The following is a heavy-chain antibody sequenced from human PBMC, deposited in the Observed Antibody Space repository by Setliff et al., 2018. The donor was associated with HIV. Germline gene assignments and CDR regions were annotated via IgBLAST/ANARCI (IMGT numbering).Heavy chain of an antibody. V-gene: IGHV4-39*01. CDR2: IFYSGIT. Sequence: SETLSLTCTVSSGSITSRTYYWGWIRQPPGKGLEWIGSIFYSGITYDNPSLKSRVSISVDTSKNQFSLNLTSVTAADTAVYYCARSKTFYDFWGGYYTHGAFKIWGLGTMVTVSS. J-gene: IGHJ3*02. CDR3: ARSKTFYDFWGGYYTHGAFKI. CDR1: SGSITSRTYY. D-gene: IGHD3-3*01.